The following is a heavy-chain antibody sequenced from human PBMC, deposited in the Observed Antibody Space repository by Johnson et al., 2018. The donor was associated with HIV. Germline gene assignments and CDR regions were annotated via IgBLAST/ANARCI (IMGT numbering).Heavy chain of an antibody. V-gene: IGHV3-74*01. D-gene: IGHD3-10*01. CDR3: VRDRGTMLLDGAFDI. CDR2: INSAVSST. J-gene: IGHJ3*02. CDR1: AFTFSSYW. Sequence: VQPVESRGGLVQPARPLRLSSPASAFTFSSYWMHWVRQAPGKALLLLSRINSAVSSTGYPDSVKGRFTISRDNSKNTLYLQLNGLGAEDTAVYYCVRDRGTMLLDGAFDIWGRGTMVTVSS.